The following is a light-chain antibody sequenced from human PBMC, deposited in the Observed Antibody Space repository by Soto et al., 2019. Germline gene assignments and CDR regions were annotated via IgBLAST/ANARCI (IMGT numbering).Light chain of an antibody. CDR3: QHYGISPPIT. CDR2: DAS. V-gene: IGKV3-20*01. CDR1: QSVSDTH. Sequence: EIVLTQSPGALSLSPGESATLSCRASQSVSDTHVAWYQQRPGQAPRLLIYDASRRDIGVPDRFIGSGSATDFTLTISGLEPEDFTVYYCQHYGISPPITFGQGTRLEIK. J-gene: IGKJ5*01.